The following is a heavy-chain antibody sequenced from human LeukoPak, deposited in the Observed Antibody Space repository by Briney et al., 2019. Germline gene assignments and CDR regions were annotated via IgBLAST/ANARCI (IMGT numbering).Heavy chain of an antibody. J-gene: IGHJ4*02. CDR3: ASQRASSGWYAAQVPFDY. D-gene: IGHD6-19*01. V-gene: IGHV4-39*07. CDR2: INHSGST. CDR1: GGSISSSSYY. Sequence: SETLSLTCTVSGGSISSSSYYWSWIRQPPGKGLEWIGEINHSGSTNYNPSLKSRVTISVDTSKNQFSLKLSSVTAADTAVYYCASQRASSGWYAAQVPFDYWGQGTLVTVSS.